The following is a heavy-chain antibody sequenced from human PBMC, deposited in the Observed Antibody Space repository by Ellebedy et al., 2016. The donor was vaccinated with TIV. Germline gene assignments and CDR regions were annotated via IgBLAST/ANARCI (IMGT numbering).Heavy chain of an antibody. Sequence: SETLSLTCSVSGTSFNDYYWSWIRQSPGKGLEWIGYIHYTGYTKYTPSLMSRVTISVDTSKTQFSLRLTSVTAADTAVYYCTRTVQLAFYMNVWGRGTSVTVSS. CDR1: GTSFNDYY. CDR2: IHYTGYT. D-gene: IGHD5-24*01. CDR3: TRTVQLAFYMNV. J-gene: IGHJ6*03. V-gene: IGHV4-59*08.